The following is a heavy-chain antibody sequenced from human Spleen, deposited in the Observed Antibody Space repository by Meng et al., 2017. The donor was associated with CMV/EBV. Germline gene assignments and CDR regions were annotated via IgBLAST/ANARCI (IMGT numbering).Heavy chain of an antibody. V-gene: IGHV3-49*04. D-gene: IGHD5-12*01. CDR1: GFIFNEYA. Sequence: GESLKISCTASGFIFNEYAMSWVRQAPGKGLEWVGLIRAEPYGGTAEYAASVKGRFTISRDDSRNIAYLQMNSLKSEDTAVYYCTKTYSGYDSQYNWFDSWGQGTLVTVSS. CDR2: IRAEPYGGTA. J-gene: IGHJ5*01. CDR3: TKTYSGYDSQYNWFDS.